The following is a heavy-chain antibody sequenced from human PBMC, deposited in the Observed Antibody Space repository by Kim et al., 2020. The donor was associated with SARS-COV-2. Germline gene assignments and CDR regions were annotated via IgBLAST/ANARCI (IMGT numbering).Heavy chain of an antibody. V-gene: IGHV3-48*01. CDR1: GFTFTYYP. D-gene: IGHD1-26*01. CDR2: IGGSARAI. Sequence: GGSLRLSCAASGFTFTYYPMNWVRQAPGKGLEWISYIGGSARAIYYADSVRGRFTISRDNAKKSLYLQMNSLRAEDTAVYYCARDSRIAYSLDVWGQGTTVTVSS. CDR3: ARDSRIAYSLDV. J-gene: IGHJ6*02.